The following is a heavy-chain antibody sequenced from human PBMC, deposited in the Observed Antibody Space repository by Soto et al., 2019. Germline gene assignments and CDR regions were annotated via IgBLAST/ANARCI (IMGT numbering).Heavy chain of an antibody. D-gene: IGHD3-3*01. J-gene: IGHJ4*02. CDR2: ISNDGSTK. CDR3: ATVFGVISDSFDY. CDR1: GFTFSIYA. V-gene: IGHV3-30-3*01. Sequence: PGGSLRLSCEASGFTFSIYAMHWFRQAPGKGLEWVAVISNDGSTKHYADPLKGRFTISRDNSKNTLYLQMNSLRAEDTAVYYCATVFGVISDSFDYWGQGTLVTVSS.